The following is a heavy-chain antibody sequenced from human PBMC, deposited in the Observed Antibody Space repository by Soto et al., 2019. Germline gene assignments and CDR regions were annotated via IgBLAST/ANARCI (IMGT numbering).Heavy chain of an antibody. CDR3: ARKRTVVVPAAISYYYYYYGMEV. CDR2: INHSGST. Sequence: LSLTCAVYGGSFIGYYWSWIRQPPGNGLEWIGEINHSGSTNYNPSLKSRVTISVDTSKNQFSLKLSSVTAADTAVYYCARKRTVVVPAAISYYYYYYGMEVWGQGTTVTVSS. D-gene: IGHD2-2*02. CDR1: GGSFIGYY. V-gene: IGHV4-34*01. J-gene: IGHJ6*02.